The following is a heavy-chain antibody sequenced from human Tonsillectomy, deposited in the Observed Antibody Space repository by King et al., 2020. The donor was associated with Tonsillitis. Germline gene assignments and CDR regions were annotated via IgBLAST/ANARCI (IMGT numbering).Heavy chain of an antibody. J-gene: IGHJ4*02. Sequence: VQLVESGGGPVKPGGSLRLSCAASGFTFSTYSMNCVRQAPGKGLEWVSSISSSSTYIYYADSVKGRFTISRDNANNSLYLQMNSPRAEDTAVYYCARAAGSGAFDSSGYYHYWGQGTLVTVSS. V-gene: IGHV3-21*01. CDR3: ARAAGSGAFDSSGYYHY. D-gene: IGHD3-22*01. CDR1: GFTFSTYS. CDR2: ISSSSTYI.